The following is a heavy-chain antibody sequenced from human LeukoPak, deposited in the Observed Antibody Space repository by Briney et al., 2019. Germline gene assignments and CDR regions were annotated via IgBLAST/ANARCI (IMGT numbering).Heavy chain of an antibody. CDR2: IYTSGST. J-gene: IGHJ6*02. D-gene: IGHD1-14*01. V-gene: IGHV4-4*07. CDR3: ARQPPQYFGMDV. Sequence: PETLSLTCTVSGGSFSIYYWSWIRQPAGKGLEWIGRIYTSGSTNYNPSVKSRVTMSVDTSNNQFSLKLTSVTAADTAVYYCARQPPQYFGMDVWGQGTTVTVSS. CDR1: GGSFSIYY.